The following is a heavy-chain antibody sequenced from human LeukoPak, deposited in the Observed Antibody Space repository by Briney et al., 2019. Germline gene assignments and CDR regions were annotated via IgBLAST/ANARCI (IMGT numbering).Heavy chain of an antibody. CDR3: ARTTMVRGTYYMDV. V-gene: IGHV4-38-2*02. Sequence: SETLSLTYTVSGYSISSGYYWGWIRQPPGKGLEWIGSIYHSGSTYYNPSLKSRVTISVDTSKNQFSLKLSSVTAADTAVYYCARTTMVRGTYYMDVWGKGTTVTISS. D-gene: IGHD3-10*01. CDR1: GYSISSGYY. J-gene: IGHJ6*03. CDR2: IYHSGST.